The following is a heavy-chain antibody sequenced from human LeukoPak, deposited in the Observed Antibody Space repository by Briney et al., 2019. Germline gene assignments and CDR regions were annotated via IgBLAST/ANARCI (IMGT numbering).Heavy chain of an antibody. CDR2: IFYSGST. Sequence: SETLSLTCTVSGVSVSSYYWAWIRQPPGKGLEWIGYIFYSGSTYYNPSLKSRVTISLNTSKNRFSLRLASVTAADTAVYFCARIPAAGSMGWFDPWGQGTLVTVSS. V-gene: IGHV4-59*02. D-gene: IGHD6-13*01. J-gene: IGHJ5*02. CDR1: GVSVSSYY. CDR3: ARIPAAGSMGWFDP.